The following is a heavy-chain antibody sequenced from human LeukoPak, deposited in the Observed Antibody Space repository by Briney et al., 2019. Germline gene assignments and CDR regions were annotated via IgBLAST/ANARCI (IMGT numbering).Heavy chain of an antibody. V-gene: IGHV3-30*01. Sequence: GGSLRLSCAASGFTFSSYAMHWVRQAPGKGLEWVVVISYDGSNKNYADSVKGRFTISRDNSKNTLYLQMNSLRAEDTAVYYCAGSNCGGDCYSLDWFDPWGQGTLVTVSS. CDR3: AGSNCGGDCYSLDWFDP. D-gene: IGHD2-21*02. CDR2: ISYDGSNK. J-gene: IGHJ5*02. CDR1: GFTFSSYA.